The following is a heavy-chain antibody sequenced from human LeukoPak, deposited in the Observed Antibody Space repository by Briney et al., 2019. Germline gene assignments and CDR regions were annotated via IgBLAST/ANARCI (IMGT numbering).Heavy chain of an antibody. CDR3: ATNYYDSSGSPWYFDY. D-gene: IGHD3-22*01. CDR2: INAGNGNT. Sequence: ASVKVSCKASGYTFTSYAMHWVRQAPGQRLEWTGWINAGNGNTKYSQKFQGRVTITRDTSASTAYMELSSLRSEDTAVYYCATNYYDSSGSPWYFDYWGQGTLVTVSS. V-gene: IGHV1-3*01. CDR1: GYTFTSYA. J-gene: IGHJ4*02.